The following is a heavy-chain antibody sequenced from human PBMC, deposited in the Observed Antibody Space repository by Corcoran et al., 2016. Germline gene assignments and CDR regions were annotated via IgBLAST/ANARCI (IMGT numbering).Heavy chain of an antibody. CDR3: TTDITMIVVVIRAFDY. V-gene: IGHV3-15*01. CDR1: GFTFSNAW. CDR2: IKSKTDGGTT. D-gene: IGHD3-22*01. J-gene: IGHJ4*02. Sequence: EVQLVESGGGLVKPGGSLRLSCAASGFTFSNAWMSWVRQAQGGGLGWVGRIKSKTDGGTTDNAAPVKGRFTIPRDDSKNTLYLQRKSLKTEDIAVYYCTTDITMIVVVIRAFDYWGQGTWVTVSS.